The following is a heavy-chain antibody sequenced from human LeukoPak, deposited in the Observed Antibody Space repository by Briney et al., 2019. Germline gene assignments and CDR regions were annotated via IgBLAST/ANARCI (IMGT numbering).Heavy chain of an antibody. CDR2: ISAYNGNT. D-gene: IGHD3-9*01. V-gene: IGHV1-18*04. Sequence: WASVKVSFKASGYTFTIYGISWVRQAPGQGLEWMGWISAYNGNTNYAQKLQGRVTMTTDTSTSTAYMELRSLRSDDTAMYYCARHHSATQYDILTGYPYGSFNIWGQGTMVTVSS. CDR3: ARHHSATQYDILTGYPYGSFNI. J-gene: IGHJ3*02. CDR1: GYTFTIYG.